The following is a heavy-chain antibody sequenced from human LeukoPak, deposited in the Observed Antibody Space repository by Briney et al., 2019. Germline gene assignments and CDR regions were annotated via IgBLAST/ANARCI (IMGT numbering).Heavy chain of an antibody. D-gene: IGHD2-15*01. CDR2: ISASGGST. V-gene: IGHV3-23*01. Sequence: GGSLRLSCATSGFTFSSYAISWVRQAPGKGLEWVSAISASGGSTYYADSVKGRFTISRDNPKITLYLQMNSLRAEDTAVYYCAKTKLGYCSGGSCYSRHYRLDYWGQGTLVTVSS. CDR1: GFTFSSYA. CDR3: AKTKLGYCSGGSCYSRHYRLDY. J-gene: IGHJ4*02.